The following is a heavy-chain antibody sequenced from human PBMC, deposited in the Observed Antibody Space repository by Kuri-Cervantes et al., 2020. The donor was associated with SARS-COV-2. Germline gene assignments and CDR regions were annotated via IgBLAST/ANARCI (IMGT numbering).Heavy chain of an antibody. CDR3: ARSPGSGWSWVDS. CDR2: INPIFGTA. V-gene: IGHV1-69*06. D-gene: IGHD6-19*01. J-gene: IGHJ4*02. Sequence: SVKVSCKASGYTFSSYTISWVRQAPGQGLEWMGGINPIFGTANYAQKFQGRVTITADKSTSTAYMELSSLRSEDTAVCYCARSPGSGWSWVDSWGQGTLVTVSS. CDR1: GYTFSSYT.